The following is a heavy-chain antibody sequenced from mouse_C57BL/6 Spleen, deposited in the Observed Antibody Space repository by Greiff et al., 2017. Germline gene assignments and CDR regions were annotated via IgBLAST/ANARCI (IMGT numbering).Heavy chain of an antibody. J-gene: IGHJ2*01. V-gene: IGHV1-53*01. CDR2: INPSNGGT. CDR3: ASSAGLITTEVAY. D-gene: IGHD1-1*01. Sequence: QVQLQQPGTELVKPGASVKLSCKASGYTFTSYWMHWVKQRPGQGLEWIGYINPSNGGTNYNEKFKSKATLTVDKSSSTAYMQLSSLTSEDSAVYYCASSAGLITTEVAYWGQGTTLTVSS. CDR1: GYTFTSYW.